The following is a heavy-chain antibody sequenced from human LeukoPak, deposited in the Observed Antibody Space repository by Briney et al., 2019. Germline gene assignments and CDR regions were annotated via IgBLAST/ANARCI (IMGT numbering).Heavy chain of an antibody. CDR1: GFTFSSYA. CDR3: AKEDDCGWGSYKKFHP. J-gene: IGHJ5*01. Sequence: PGGSLRLSCAASGFTFSSYAMSWVRQAPGKGLEWVSTISSTGDRTYYADSVKGRFTISRDNSKNTLYVQMNTLRAEDTAAYFCAKEDDCGWGSYKKFHPWGQGTLVTVSS. CDR2: ISSTGDRT. V-gene: IGHV3-23*01. D-gene: IGHD3-10*01.